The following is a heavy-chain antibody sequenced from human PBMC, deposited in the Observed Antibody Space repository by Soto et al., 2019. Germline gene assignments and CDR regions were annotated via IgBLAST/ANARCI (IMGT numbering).Heavy chain of an antibody. D-gene: IGHD3-16*01. CDR1: GYTFSDFD. Sequence: QAHLEQSGAELKRPGASVKVSCKASGYTFSDFDINWLRQASGQGPEWMGWMNAKSGDTFFAQRSQGKFNITWDTSLSTSYMEVGSLTSDDTAIYYCARGNPFNYAGFDVWGQGTTVAVSS. J-gene: IGHJ6*02. V-gene: IGHV1-8*01. CDR2: MNAKSGDT. CDR3: ARGNPFNYAGFDV.